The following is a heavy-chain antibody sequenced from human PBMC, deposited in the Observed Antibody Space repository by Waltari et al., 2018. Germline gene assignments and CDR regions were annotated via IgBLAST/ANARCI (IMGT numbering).Heavy chain of an antibody. CDR2: ISGSGGST. CDR3: AKDMGATVVKGCFDY. V-gene: IGHV3-23*01. Sequence: EVQLLESGGGLVQPGGSLRLSCAASGFPFSSHAMSCVRQAPGKGLEWFSAISGSGGSTYYSDSVKGRFTISRDNSKNTLYLQMNSLRAEDTAVYYCAKDMGATVVKGCFDYWGQGTLVTVSS. CDR1: GFPFSSHA. J-gene: IGHJ4*02. D-gene: IGHD4-17*01.